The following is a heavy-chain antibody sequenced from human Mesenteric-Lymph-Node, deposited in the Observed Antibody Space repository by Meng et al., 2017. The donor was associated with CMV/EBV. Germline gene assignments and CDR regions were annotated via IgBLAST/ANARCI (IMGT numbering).Heavy chain of an antibody. V-gene: IGHV4-34*01. CDR2: INHSGST. CDR3: ARLPRLYYYYGMDV. Sequence: SDTLSLTCVVYGGSFSGYYWSWIRQPPGKGLEWIGEINHSGSTNYNPSLKSRVTISVDTSKNQFSLKLNSVTAEDTAVYYCARLPRLYYYYGMDVWGQGTTVTVSS. CDR1: GGSFSGYY. J-gene: IGHJ6*02. D-gene: IGHD2-21*01.